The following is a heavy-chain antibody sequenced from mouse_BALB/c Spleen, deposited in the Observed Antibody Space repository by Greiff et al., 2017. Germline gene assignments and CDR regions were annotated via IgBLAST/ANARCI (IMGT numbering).Heavy chain of an antibody. J-gene: IGHJ2*01. CDR1: GFTFSSYA. CDR3: ARGSYGSY. Sequence: EVKLVESGGGLVKPGGSLKLSCAASGFTFSSYAMSWVRQTPEKRLEWVASISSGGSTYYPDSVKGRFTISRDNARNILYLQMSSLRSEDTAMYYCARGSYGSYWGQGTTLTVSS. V-gene: IGHV5-6-5*01. CDR2: ISSGGST. D-gene: IGHD1-1*01.